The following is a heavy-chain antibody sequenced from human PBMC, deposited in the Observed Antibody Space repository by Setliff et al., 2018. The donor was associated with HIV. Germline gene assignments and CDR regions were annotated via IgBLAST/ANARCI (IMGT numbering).Heavy chain of an antibody. Sequence: SETLSLTCTFSGGSISGYYWSWIRQSPGKGLDWIGYIYSSGSTDYNPSLKSRITISVDTSNNQFSLQLSSVTAADTAVYYCARHYYTDPFDYWGQGILVTAPQ. D-gene: IGHD3-22*01. J-gene: IGHJ4*02. CDR2: IYSSGST. CDR1: GGSISGYY. V-gene: IGHV4-59*08. CDR3: ARHYYTDPFDY.